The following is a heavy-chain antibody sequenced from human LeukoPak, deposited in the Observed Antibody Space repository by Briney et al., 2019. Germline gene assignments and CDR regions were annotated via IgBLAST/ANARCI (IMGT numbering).Heavy chain of an antibody. CDR2: ISSNGGST. Sequence: PGGSLRLSCAASGFSFSSYWMAWVRQAPGKGLEYVSAISSNGGSTYYANSVKGRFTISRDNSKNTLYLQMGSLRAEDMAVYYCARDYYTRVVTIFGVAAHWGQGTLVTVSS. J-gene: IGHJ4*02. V-gene: IGHV3-64*01. D-gene: IGHD3-3*01. CDR1: GFSFSSYW. CDR3: ARDYYTRVVTIFGVAAH.